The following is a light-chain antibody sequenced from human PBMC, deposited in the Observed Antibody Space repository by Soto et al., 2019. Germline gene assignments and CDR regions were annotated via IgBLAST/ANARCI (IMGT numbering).Light chain of an antibody. CDR2: GNN. J-gene: IGLJ1*01. Sequence: QSVLTQPPSVSGAPGQRVTISCTGSSSNIGAGYDVHWYQQLPGTAPKLLIYGNNNRPSGVPDRFSGPKSGTSASLAITGLQAEDEADYYCQSYDRSLSGRVFGTGTKLTVL. CDR3: QSYDRSLSGRV. CDR1: SSNIGAGYD. V-gene: IGLV1-40*01.